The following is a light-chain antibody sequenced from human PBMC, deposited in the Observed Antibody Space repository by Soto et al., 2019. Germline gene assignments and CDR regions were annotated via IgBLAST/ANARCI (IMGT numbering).Light chain of an antibody. Sequence: IVLTQSPGTLSFSPGEKATLSCRASQSVSSTSLAWYQQKPGQAPRFLIYGASNRATGIPDRFSGSGSGTDFTLTISRLEPEDFAVYYCQQYDGSPPWTFGLGTKVDIK. V-gene: IGKV3-20*01. CDR2: GAS. CDR1: QSVSSTS. J-gene: IGKJ1*01. CDR3: QQYDGSPPWT.